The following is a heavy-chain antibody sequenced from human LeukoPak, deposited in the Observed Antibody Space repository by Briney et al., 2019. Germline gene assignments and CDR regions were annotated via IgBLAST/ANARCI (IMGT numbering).Heavy chain of an antibody. CDR1: RGSVSSSTYY. V-gene: IGHV4-39*07. CDR2: IYYTGST. CDR3: ARGGEYSTSSPNWFDP. Sequence: SETLSLTCTVSRGSVSSSTYYWSCVRQPPGKGLEWIASIYYTGSTYYNPSLKSRVTIAVDTSKNPCSLNLSSVNAADTALYSCARGGEYSTSSPNWFDPWGQGTLVTVSS. J-gene: IGHJ5*02. D-gene: IGHD6-6*01.